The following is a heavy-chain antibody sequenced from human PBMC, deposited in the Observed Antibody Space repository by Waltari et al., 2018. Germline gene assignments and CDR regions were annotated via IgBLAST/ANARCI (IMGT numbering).Heavy chain of an antibody. V-gene: IGHV4-59*01. D-gene: IGHD6-13*01. CDR1: GGSISSYY. J-gene: IGHJ5*02. CDR2: IYYSGST. CDR3: ARDGSSGEGTWFDP. Sequence: QVQLQESGPGLVKPSETLSLTCTVSGGSISSYYWTWLRQPPGKGLEWIGYIYYSGSTNYNPSLKSRVTISVDTSKNQFSLKLSSVTAADTAVYYCARDGSSGEGTWFDPWGQGTLVTVSS.